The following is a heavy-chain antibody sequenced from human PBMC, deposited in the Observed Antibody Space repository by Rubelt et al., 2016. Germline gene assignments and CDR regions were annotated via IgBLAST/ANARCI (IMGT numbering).Heavy chain of an antibody. D-gene: IGHD7-27*01. Sequence: QVQLVQSGAEVKKPGASVKASCKASGYTFTSYYMHWVRQAPGQGLEWMGIINPSGGSTTYAQKFQGRVTMTMDTSTSTVYMDLSSLRCEDTAVYYCARYLGIEGDFDYWGQGTLVTVSS. CDR3: ARYLGIEGDFDY. CDR1: GYTFTSYY. V-gene: IGHV1-46*01. J-gene: IGHJ4*02. CDR2: INPSGGST.